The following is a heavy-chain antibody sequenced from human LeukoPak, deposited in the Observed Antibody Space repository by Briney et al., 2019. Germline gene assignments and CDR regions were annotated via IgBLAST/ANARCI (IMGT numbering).Heavy chain of an antibody. Sequence: SETLSLTCTVSGGSISSSSYYWGWIRQPPGKALEWIGSIYYSGSTYYNPSLKSRVTISVDTSKNQFSLKLSSVTAADTAVYYCARQGIGYDILTGYYSVPFDPWGQGTLVTVSS. CDR1: GGSISSSSYY. D-gene: IGHD3-9*01. CDR3: ARQGIGYDILTGYYSVPFDP. V-gene: IGHV4-39*01. CDR2: IYYSGST. J-gene: IGHJ5*02.